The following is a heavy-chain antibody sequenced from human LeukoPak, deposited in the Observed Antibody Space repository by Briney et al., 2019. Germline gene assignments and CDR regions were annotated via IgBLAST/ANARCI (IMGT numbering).Heavy chain of an antibody. D-gene: IGHD5-18*01. Sequence: GGSLRLSCAASGFTFSSYGMHWVRQAPGKGLEWVAVISYDGSNKYYADSVKGRFTISRDNSKNTLYLQMNSLRAEDTAVYYCAKGAVDTAMVDYYYYYGMDVWGKGTTVTVSS. CDR3: AKGAVDTAMVDYYYYYGMDV. J-gene: IGHJ6*04. CDR1: GFTFSSYG. V-gene: IGHV3-30*18. CDR2: ISYDGSNK.